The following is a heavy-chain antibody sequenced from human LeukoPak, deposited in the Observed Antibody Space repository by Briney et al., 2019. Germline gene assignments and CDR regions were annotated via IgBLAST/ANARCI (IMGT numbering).Heavy chain of an antibody. CDR1: GYSFTSYW. Sequence: GESLKISCKGSGYSFTSYWIGWVRQMPGKGLEWTGIIYPGDSDTRYSPSFQGQVTISADKSISTAYLQWSSLKASDTAMYYCATSVGVEMATASGMDVRGQGTTVTVSS. CDR2: IYPGDSDT. V-gene: IGHV5-51*01. CDR3: ATSVGVEMATASGMDV. J-gene: IGHJ6*02. D-gene: IGHD5-24*01.